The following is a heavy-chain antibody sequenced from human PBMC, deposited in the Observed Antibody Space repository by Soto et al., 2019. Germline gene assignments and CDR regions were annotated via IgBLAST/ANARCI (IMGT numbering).Heavy chain of an antibody. Sequence: SAVKVSCTASGGTFSTYAISWVRQAPGHGLEWIGSLIPIFGTANYAQKFQGRVTITADESTSTAYMELRSLRSEDTAVYYCARKKMARPPRWFDVWGQGTLVTVSS. CDR3: ARKKMARPPRWFDV. D-gene: IGHD5-12*01. V-gene: IGHV1-69*13. CDR2: LIPIFGTA. CDR1: GGTFSTYA. J-gene: IGHJ5*02.